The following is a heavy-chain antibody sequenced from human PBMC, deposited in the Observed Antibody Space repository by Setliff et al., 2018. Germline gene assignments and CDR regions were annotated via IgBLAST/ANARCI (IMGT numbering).Heavy chain of an antibody. CDR1: GGSISESF. D-gene: IGHD5-18*01. CDR3: ARGPDLTAVGNEYFYGMDV. Sequence: SETLSLTCTVSGGSISESFWSWIRQPAGKGLEWIGRINVSWSTDYSPSLKSRATMSVDTAKNEFSLRLTSVTAADTAVYYCARGPDLTAVGNEYFYGMDVWGQGATVTVSS. J-gene: IGHJ6*02. V-gene: IGHV4-4*07. CDR2: INVSWST.